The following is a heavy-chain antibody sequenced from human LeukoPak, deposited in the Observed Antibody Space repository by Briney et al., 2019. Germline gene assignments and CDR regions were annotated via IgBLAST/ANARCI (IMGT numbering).Heavy chain of an antibody. CDR3: ARNQRRLDY. CDR2: IKQDGSEK. Sequence: GGPLRLSCAASGFTFSNYWMTWVRQAPGKGLELVANIKQDGSEKYYVDSVKGRFTISRDNAKNSLYLQMNSLRAEDTAVYYCARNQRRLDYWGQGTLVTVSS. CDR1: GFTFSNYW. D-gene: IGHD1-14*01. V-gene: IGHV3-7*01. J-gene: IGHJ4*02.